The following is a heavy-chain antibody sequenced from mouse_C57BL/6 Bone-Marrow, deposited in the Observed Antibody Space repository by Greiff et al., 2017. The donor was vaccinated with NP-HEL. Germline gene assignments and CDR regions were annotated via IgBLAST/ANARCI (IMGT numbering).Heavy chain of an antibody. J-gene: IGHJ4*01. D-gene: IGHD1-1*01. CDR1: GFTFSSYG. CDR3: ARPLGSSTGAMDY. V-gene: IGHV5-6*01. CDR2: ISSGGSYT. Sequence: EVHLVESGGDLVKPGGSLKLSCAASGFTFSSYGMSWVRQTPDKRLEWVATISSGGSYTYYPDSVKGRFTISRDNAKNTLYLQMSSLKSEDTAMYYCARPLGSSTGAMDYWGQGTSVTVSS.